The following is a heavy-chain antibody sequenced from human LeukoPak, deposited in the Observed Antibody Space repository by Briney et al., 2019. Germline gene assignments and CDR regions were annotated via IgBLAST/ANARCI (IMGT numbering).Heavy chain of an antibody. D-gene: IGHD2-15*01. CDR2: IFPCDSDT. J-gene: IGHJ4*02. V-gene: IGHV5-51*01. CDR1: GYSFTSYW. CDR3: ARLRYCSGGSCYGDY. Sequence: GESLKISCKGSGYSFTSYWIGWVRQMPGKGLEWMGIIFPCDSDTRYSPSFQGQVTISGDKSISTAYLQWSSLKASDTAIYYCARLRYCSGGSCYGDYWGQGTLLTVSS.